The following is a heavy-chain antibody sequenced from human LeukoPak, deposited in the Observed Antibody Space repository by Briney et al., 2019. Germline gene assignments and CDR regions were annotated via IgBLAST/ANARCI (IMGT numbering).Heavy chain of an antibody. Sequence: PSETLSLTCTVSGGSISSSNYYWGWIRQPPGKGLEWIGTIYYSGNTYYNPSLKSRVTISVDTSKNQFSLNLNSVTAADTAIYYCARRASGSPRRAWDYWGQGTLVTVSS. CDR3: ARRASGSPRRAWDY. D-gene: IGHD1-26*01. V-gene: IGHV4-39*01. CDR1: GGSISSSNYY. J-gene: IGHJ4*02. CDR2: IYYSGNT.